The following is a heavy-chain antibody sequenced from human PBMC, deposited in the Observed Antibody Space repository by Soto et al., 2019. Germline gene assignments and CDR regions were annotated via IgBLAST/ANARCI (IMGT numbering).Heavy chain of an antibody. Sequence: HPGGSLRLSCAASGFTFSSYWMSWVRQAPGKGLEWVANIKQDGSEKYYVDSVKGRFTISRDNAKNSLYLQMNSLRAEDTAVYYCAKIHSGSSEDAFDVWGQGTVVTVSS. CDR2: IKQDGSEK. CDR3: AKIHSGSSEDAFDV. CDR1: GFTFSSYW. V-gene: IGHV3-7*01. J-gene: IGHJ3*01. D-gene: IGHD6-19*01.